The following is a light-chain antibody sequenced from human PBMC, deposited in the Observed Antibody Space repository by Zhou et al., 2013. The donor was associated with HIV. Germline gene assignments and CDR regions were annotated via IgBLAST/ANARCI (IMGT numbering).Light chain of an antibody. J-gene: IGKJ4*01. CDR1: QSISSY. Sequence: EIVLTQSPATLSXSPGERATLSCRASQSISSYLAWYQQRPGQAPRLLIYDASNRAAGIPARFSGSGSGTDFTLTISSLEPEDFAVYYCQQRSHWPRAFGGGTKVEIK. CDR3: QQRSHWPRA. CDR2: DAS. V-gene: IGKV3-11*01.